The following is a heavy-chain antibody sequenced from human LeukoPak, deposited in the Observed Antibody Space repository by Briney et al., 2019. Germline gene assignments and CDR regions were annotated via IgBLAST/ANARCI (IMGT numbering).Heavy chain of an antibody. Sequence: SETLSLTCTISGGSISSYYWSWIRQPPGKGLEWIGYIYYTGSTNHNPSLKSRVTISVDTSKNQFSLKLSSVTAADTAVYYCARDEGPYSSAKAFDIWGQGTMVTVSS. D-gene: IGHD6-25*01. CDR1: GGSISSYY. CDR2: IYYTGST. V-gene: IGHV4-59*01. CDR3: ARDEGPYSSAKAFDI. J-gene: IGHJ3*02.